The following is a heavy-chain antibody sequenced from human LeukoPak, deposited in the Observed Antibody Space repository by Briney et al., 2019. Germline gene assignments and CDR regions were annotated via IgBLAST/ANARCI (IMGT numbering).Heavy chain of an antibody. CDR2: NSALSGNI. CDR3: ARADPTNPGREYFDY. V-gene: IGHV1-18*01. Sequence: ASVKVSCKASGFIFNRYGFSWVRQAPGQRPEWMGWNSALSGNIDYAPKFQGRVTMNTDTVTRTAYMSLSSLVSADTAVYYCARADPTNPGREYFDYWGRGTLVTVSS. CDR1: GFIFNRYG. J-gene: IGHJ4*01. D-gene: IGHD2/OR15-2a*01.